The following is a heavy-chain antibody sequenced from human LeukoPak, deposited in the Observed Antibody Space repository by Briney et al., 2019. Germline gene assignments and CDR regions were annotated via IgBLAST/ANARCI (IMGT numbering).Heavy chain of an antibody. CDR1: GFTFNTYT. CDR2: ISGGSGII. V-gene: IGHV3-48*01. J-gene: IGHJ4*02. D-gene: IGHD3-3*01. Sequence: GGSLRLSCAASGFTFNTYTMNWVRQAPGKGLEWVSYISGGSGIIDYADSVRGRFTISRDNAKNSLYLQMNSLRAEDTAVYYCARGSVWSGYSWGQGTLVTVSS. CDR3: ARGSVWSGYS.